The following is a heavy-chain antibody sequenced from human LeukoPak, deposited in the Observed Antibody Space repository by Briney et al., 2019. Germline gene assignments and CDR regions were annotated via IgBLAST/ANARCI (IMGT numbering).Heavy chain of an antibody. J-gene: IGHJ4*02. CDR2: INPNSGGT. V-gene: IGHV1-2*02. Sequence: ASVKVSCKASGYTFTGYYMHWVRQAPGQGLEWMGWINPNSGGTNYAQMFQGRVTMTRDTSISTAYMELSRLRSDDTAVYYCARGRHGSSDYFDYWGQGTLVTVSS. D-gene: IGHD5-24*01. CDR1: GYTFTGYY. CDR3: ARGRHGSSDYFDY.